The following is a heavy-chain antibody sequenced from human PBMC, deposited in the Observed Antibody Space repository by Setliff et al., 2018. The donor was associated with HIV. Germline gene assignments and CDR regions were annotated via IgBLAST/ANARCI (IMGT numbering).Heavy chain of an antibody. Sequence: GGSLRLSCATSEFTFSTHGMHWVRQAPGKGLEWVAIISYDGTSKHYADSVKGRFTISRDNSKNTLYLHMNNLRGDDTAVYYCAKGCGGAGFCYYADYWGQGTVVTVSS. CDR1: EFTFSTHG. D-gene: IGHD2-21*01. CDR3: AKGCGGAGFCYYADY. J-gene: IGHJ4*02. V-gene: IGHV3-30*18. CDR2: ISYDGTSK.